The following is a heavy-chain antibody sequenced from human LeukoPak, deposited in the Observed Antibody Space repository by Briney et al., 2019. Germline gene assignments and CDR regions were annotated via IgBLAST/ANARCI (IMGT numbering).Heavy chain of an antibody. J-gene: IGHJ4*02. CDR2: VSGSSSYI. CDR3: ARSSNNVAGSTNTFDY. Sequence: GGSLRLSCAASGFSFGTFTMHWVRQAPGKGLEWVSSVSGSSSYIYYADSMKGRFTTSRDNPRKSLYLQMSRLRAEDTAVYYCARSSNNVAGSTNTFDYWGQGTLVTVSS. CDR1: GFSFGTFT. D-gene: IGHD6-19*01. V-gene: IGHV3-21*04.